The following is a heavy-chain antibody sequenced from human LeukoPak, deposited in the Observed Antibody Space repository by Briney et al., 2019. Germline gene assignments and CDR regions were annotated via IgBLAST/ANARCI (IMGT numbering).Heavy chain of an antibody. V-gene: IGHV3-7*01. D-gene: IGHD7-27*01. J-gene: IGHJ4*02. CDR2: IKEDGSEK. Sequence: HPGGSLRLSCAPSGFTFSSYWMTWVRQAPGKGLEWVANIKEDGSEKYYVDSVKGRFTISRDNAKNSLYLQMNSLRAEDTALYYCARGGPTGALDDWGQGTLLTVSS. CDR1: GFTFSSYW. CDR3: ARGGPTGALDD.